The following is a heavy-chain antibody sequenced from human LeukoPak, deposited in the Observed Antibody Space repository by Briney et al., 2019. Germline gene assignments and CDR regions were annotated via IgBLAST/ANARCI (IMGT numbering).Heavy chain of an antibody. CDR3: ARDFTKTASPDAFDF. V-gene: IGHV4-31*03. Sequence: SETLSLTCTLSGDSINNNVYHWTWIRQHPGKGLERIGYIHNSGSTSYSPSLRSRVSISLDTSQNQFSLKLHSVTAADTAVYYCARDFTKTASPDAFDFWGQGTLVTVSS. CDR1: GDSINNNVYH. D-gene: IGHD1-1*01. J-gene: IGHJ3*01. CDR2: IHNSGST.